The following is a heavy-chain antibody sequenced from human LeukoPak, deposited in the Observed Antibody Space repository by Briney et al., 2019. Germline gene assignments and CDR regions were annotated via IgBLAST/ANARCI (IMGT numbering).Heavy chain of an antibody. V-gene: IGHV1-8*03. CDR3: AREGYSSPSPNYYYYMDV. CDR2: MNPNSGNT. J-gene: IGHJ6*03. CDR1: GYTFTSYD. Sequence: ASVKVSCKASGYTFTSYDINWVRQATGQGLEWMGWMNPNSGNTGYAQKFQGRVTITRNTSISTAYTELSSLRSEDTAVYYCAREGYSSPSPNYYYYMDVWGKGTAVTVSS. D-gene: IGHD6-13*01.